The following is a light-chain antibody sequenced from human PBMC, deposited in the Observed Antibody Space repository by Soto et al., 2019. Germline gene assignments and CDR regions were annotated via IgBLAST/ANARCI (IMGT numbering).Light chain of an antibody. Sequence: QAVVTQSPSASASLGASVKLTCTLSSGYSSYTIAWHQQQPEKGPRYLMKLNSDGSHRKGDGIPDRFSGSSSGAERYLTISSLQSEDEADYYCQTWGTGFRVFGGGTKLTVL. J-gene: IGLJ3*02. CDR2: LNSDGSH. V-gene: IGLV4-69*01. CDR1: SGYSSYT. CDR3: QTWGTGFRV.